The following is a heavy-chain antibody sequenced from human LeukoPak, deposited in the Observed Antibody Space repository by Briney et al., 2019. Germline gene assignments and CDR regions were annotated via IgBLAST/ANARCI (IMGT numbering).Heavy chain of an antibody. CDR1: GGSISSGGYY. CDR3: ARGLWFGENIGWFDP. V-gene: IGHV4-31*03. Sequence: SETLSLTCTVSGGSISSGGYYWGWIRQHPGKGLEWIGYIYYSGSTYYNPSLKSRVTISVDTSKNQFSLKLSSVTAADTAVYYCARGLWFGENIGWFDPWGQGTLVTVSS. J-gene: IGHJ5*02. CDR2: IYYSGST. D-gene: IGHD3-10*01.